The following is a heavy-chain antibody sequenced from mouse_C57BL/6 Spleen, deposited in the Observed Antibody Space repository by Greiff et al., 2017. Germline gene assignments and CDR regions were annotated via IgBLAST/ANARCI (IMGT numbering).Heavy chain of an antibody. J-gene: IGHJ4*01. Sequence: EVKLEESGEGLVKPGGSLKLSCAASGFTFSSYAMSWVRQTPEKRLEWVAYISSGGDYIYYADTVKGRFTISRDNARNTLYLQMSSLKSEDTAMYYCTRDRDGYAYAMDYGGQGTSVTVSS. CDR3: TRDRDGYAYAMDY. D-gene: IGHD2-3*01. CDR1: GFTFSSYA. V-gene: IGHV5-9-1*02. CDR2: ISSGGDYI.